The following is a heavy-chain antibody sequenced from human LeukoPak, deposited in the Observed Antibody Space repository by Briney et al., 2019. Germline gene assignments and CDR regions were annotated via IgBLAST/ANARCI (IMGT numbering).Heavy chain of an antibody. CDR1: GFTFSRYS. CDR2: ITSSSSTI. J-gene: IGHJ4*02. V-gene: IGHV3-48*01. D-gene: IGHD3-22*01. CDR3: ASRYYDSSGYLSDY. Sequence: PGGSLRLSCAASGFTFSRYSMNWVRQAPGKGPDWVSYITSSSSTIYYADSVKGRFTISRDNAKNSLYLQMNSLRAEDTAVYYCASRYYDSSGYLSDYWGQGTLVTVSS.